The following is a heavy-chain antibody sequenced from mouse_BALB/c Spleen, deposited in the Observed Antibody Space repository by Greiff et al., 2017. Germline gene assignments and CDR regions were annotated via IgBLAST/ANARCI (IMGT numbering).Heavy chain of an antibody. CDR3: AREGRTTVVPYAMDY. D-gene: IGHD1-1*01. V-gene: IGHV2-9*02. CDR2: IWAGGST. CDR1: GFSLTSYG. J-gene: IGHJ4*01. Sequence: QVQLQQSGPGLVAPSQSLSITCTVSGFSLTSYGVHWVRQPPGKGLEWLGVIWAGGSTNYNSALMSRLSISKDNSKSQVFLKMNSLQTDDTAMYYCAREGRTTVVPYAMDYWGQGTSVTVSS.